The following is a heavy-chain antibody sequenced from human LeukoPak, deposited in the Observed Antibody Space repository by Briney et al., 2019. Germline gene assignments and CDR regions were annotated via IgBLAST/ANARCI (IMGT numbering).Heavy chain of an antibody. V-gene: IGHV3-30*18. J-gene: IGHJ6*02. CDR3: AKAQTTPIPYYYAMDV. D-gene: IGHD4-11*01. CDR1: GFPFRSYG. CDR2: VSYDGSSK. Sequence: PGGSLRLSCAASGFPFRSYGMHWVRQAPGKGLEWVALVSYDGSSKYYADSVKGRFTISRDNSKNTLYLQMNSLGVEDTAVYYCAKAQTTPIPYYYAMDVWGQGTTVTVSS.